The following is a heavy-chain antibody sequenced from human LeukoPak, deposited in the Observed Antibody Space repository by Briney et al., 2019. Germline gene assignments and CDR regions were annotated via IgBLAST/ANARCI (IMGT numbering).Heavy chain of an antibody. J-gene: IGHJ4*02. CDR1: GFTLSSYS. Sequence: GGSLRLSCAASGFTLSSYSMNWVRQAPGKGLEWVSSISSSSSYIYYADSVKGRFTISRDNAKNSLYLQMSSLRAEDTAVYYCARVGVGTTALFDYWGQGALVTVSS. V-gene: IGHV3-21*01. CDR3: ARVGVGTTALFDY. CDR2: ISSSSSYI. D-gene: IGHD1-1*01.